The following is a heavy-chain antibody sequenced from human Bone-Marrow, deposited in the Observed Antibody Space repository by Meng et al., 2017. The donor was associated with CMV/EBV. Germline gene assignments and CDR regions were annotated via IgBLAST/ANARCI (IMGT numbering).Heavy chain of an antibody. J-gene: IGHJ6*02. Sequence: ASVKVSCKASGYTFTSYGISWVRQAPGQGLEWMGWISTYSDNTNYAQKFQGRVTMTTDTSTSTAYMELRSLRSDDTVVYYCARDLGGGFGEDLSRYYYAMDVWGQGTTVTVSS. D-gene: IGHD3-10*01. V-gene: IGHV1-18*01. CDR2: ISTYSDNT. CDR3: ARDLGGGFGEDLSRYYYAMDV. CDR1: GYTFTSYG.